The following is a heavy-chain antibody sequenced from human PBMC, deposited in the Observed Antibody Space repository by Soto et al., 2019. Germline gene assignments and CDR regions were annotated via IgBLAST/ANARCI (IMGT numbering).Heavy chain of an antibody. V-gene: IGHV4-30-4*01. CDR3: ARDGSGTPPLNTAFDI. CDR2: IYYSGST. CDR1: GGSISSGDYY. J-gene: IGHJ3*02. Sequence: PSETLSLTCTVSGGSISSGDYYWSWIRQPPGKGLEWIGYIYYSGSTYYNPSLKSRVTISVDTSKNQFSLKLSSVTAADTAVYYCARDGSGTPPLNTAFDIWGQGTMVTVSS. D-gene: IGHD3-10*01.